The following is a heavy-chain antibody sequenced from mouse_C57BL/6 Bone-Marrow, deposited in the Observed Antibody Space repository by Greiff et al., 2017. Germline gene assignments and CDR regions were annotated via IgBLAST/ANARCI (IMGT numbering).Heavy chain of an antibody. Sequence: QVQLQQPGAELVKPGASVKLSCKASGYTFTSYWMHWVKQRPGRGLEWIGRIDPNSGGTKYNEKFKSKATLTVDKPSSTAYMQLRSLTSEDSAVYDCASGNYDGTWYFDVWGTGTTVTVSS. J-gene: IGHJ1*03. D-gene: IGHD1-1*01. V-gene: IGHV1-72*01. CDR2: IDPNSGGT. CDR1: GYTFTSYW. CDR3: ASGNYDGTWYFDV.